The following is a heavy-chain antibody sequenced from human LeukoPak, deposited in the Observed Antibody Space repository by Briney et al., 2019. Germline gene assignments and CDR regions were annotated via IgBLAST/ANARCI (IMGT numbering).Heavy chain of an antibody. J-gene: IGHJ4*02. Sequence: GGSLRLSCAASGFTFSSYGMHWVRQAPGKGLEWVAFIRYDGSNKYYADSVKGRFTISRDNSKNTLYLQMNSLRAEDTAVYYCAKDPGGYCSSTSCYFDYWGQGTLVTVSS. D-gene: IGHD2-2*01. CDR3: AKDPGGYCSSTSCYFDY. CDR2: IRYDGSNK. V-gene: IGHV3-30*02. CDR1: GFTFSSYG.